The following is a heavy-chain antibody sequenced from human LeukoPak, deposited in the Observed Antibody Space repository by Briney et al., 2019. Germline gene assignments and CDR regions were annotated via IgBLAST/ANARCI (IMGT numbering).Heavy chain of an antibody. CDR2: IYYSGST. CDR3: AREDSGILWFGEFEPRPNYHYYGMDV. Sequence: SQTLSLTCTVSGGSISSGDYSWSWIRQPPGKGLEWIGYIYYSGSTYYNPSLKSRVTISVDTSKNQFSLKLSSVTAADTAVYYCAREDSGILWFGEFEPRPNYHYYGMDVWGQGTTVTVSS. CDR1: GGSISSGDYS. V-gene: IGHV4-30-4*01. J-gene: IGHJ6*02. D-gene: IGHD3-10*01.